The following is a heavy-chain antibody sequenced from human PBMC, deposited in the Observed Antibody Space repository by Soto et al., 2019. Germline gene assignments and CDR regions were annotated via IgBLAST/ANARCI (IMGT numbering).Heavy chain of an antibody. CDR3: AGTRGYCSGGSCPTVVDY. D-gene: IGHD2-15*01. V-gene: IGHV4-39*07. CDR1: GGSISSSSYY. CDR2: IYYSGST. Sequence: SETLSLTCTVSGGSISSSSYYWGWIRQPPEKGLERIGSIYYSGSTYYNTSLKSRVTISVDTSKNQFSLKLSSVTAADTAVYYCAGTRGYCSGGSCPTVVDYWGQGTLVTVSS. J-gene: IGHJ4*02.